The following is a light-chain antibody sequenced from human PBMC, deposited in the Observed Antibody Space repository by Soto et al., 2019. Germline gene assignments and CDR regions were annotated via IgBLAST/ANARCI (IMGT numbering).Light chain of an antibody. V-gene: IGKV3D-11*02. J-gene: IGKJ5*01. CDR1: QTIGGN. CDR3: QQRSNWHTIT. CDR2: DAS. Sequence: ILLVQSPSTLGLSRGERATRCCWASQTIGGNSLALYQQKPGQAPRLLIYDASNRATGIPTRFSGSGCGTDFTLTISSLETEDYAVYHCQQRSNWHTITFGHGTRLEIK.